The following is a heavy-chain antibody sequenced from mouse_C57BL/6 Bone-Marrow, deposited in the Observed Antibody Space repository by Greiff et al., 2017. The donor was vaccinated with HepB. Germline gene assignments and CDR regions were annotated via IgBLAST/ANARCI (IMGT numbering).Heavy chain of an antibody. J-gene: IGHJ1*03. V-gene: IGHV1-9*01. CDR2: ILPGSGST. D-gene: IGHD1-1*01. CDR1: GYTFTGYW. CDR3: ASYYYGPYFDV. Sequence: VQLQQSGAELMKPGASVKLSCKATGYTFTGYWIEWVKQRPGHGLEWIGEILPGSGSTNYNGKFKGKATLTADKSSSTAYMQLSSLTSEDSAVYFCASYYYGPYFDVWGTGTTVTVSS.